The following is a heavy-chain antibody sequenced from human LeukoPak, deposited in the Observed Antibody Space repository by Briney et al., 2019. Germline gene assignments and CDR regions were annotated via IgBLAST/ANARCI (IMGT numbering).Heavy chain of an antibody. CDR3: AKSTVRAGAFDY. CDR1: GFTFSSYA. Sequence: GGALRLSCAASGFTFSSYAMSWVRQAPGKGLEWVSAISGSGGSTYYADSVKGRFTISRDNSKNTLYLQMNSMRAEDTAVYYCAKSTVRAGAFDYWGQGTLVTVSS. CDR2: ISGSGGST. V-gene: IGHV3-23*01. J-gene: IGHJ4*02. D-gene: IGHD2-8*02.